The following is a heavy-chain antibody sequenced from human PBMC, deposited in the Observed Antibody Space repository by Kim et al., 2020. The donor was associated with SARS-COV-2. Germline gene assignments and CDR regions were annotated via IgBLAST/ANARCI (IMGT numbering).Heavy chain of an antibody. D-gene: IGHD2-2*01. CDR3: ARESRRVGLDY. Sequence: TNYTPSLKGRVTISVDTSKNQFALKLSSVTAADTAVYYCARESRRVGLDYWGQGTLVTVSS. CDR2: T. J-gene: IGHJ4*02. V-gene: IGHV4-34*01.